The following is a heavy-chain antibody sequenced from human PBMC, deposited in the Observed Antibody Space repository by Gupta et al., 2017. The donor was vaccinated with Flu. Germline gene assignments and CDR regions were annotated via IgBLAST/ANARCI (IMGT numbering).Heavy chain of an antibody. CDR2: SSSSSYT. D-gene: IGHD6-6*01. J-gene: IGHJ4*02. Sequence: SSSSSYTNYADSVKGRFTISRDNAKNSLYLQMNSLRAEDTAVYYCASFYSSSSEAHPIDYWGQGTLVTVSS. V-gene: IGHV3-11*03. CDR3: ASFYSSSSEAHPIDY.